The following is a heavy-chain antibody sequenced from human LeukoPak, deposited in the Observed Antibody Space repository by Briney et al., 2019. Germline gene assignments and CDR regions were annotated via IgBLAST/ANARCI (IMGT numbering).Heavy chain of an antibody. Sequence: ASVKVSCKASGYAFTSYGISWVRQAPGQGLEWMAWISTYSDNTNYAQKLQGRVTMTTDTSTSTAYMELRSLRSDDTAVYYCARGLLGVRSPGGYSSSWYFDYWGQGTLVTVSS. D-gene: IGHD6-13*01. CDR1: GYAFTSYG. V-gene: IGHV1-18*01. J-gene: IGHJ4*02. CDR2: ISTYSDNT. CDR3: ARGLLGVRSPGGYSSSWYFDY.